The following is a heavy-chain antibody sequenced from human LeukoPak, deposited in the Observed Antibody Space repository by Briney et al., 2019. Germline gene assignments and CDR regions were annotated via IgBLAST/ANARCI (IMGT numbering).Heavy chain of an antibody. D-gene: IGHD3-10*01. CDR3: ARESTMVRGALDY. V-gene: IGHV3-21*01. Sequence: GGSLRLSCAASGFTFSSYSMNWVRQAPGKGLEWVSSISSSSSYIYYADSVKGRFTISRDNAKNSLYLQMNRLRAEDTAVYYCARESTMVRGALDYWGQGTLVTVSS. CDR1: GFTFSSYS. J-gene: IGHJ4*02. CDR2: ISSSSSYI.